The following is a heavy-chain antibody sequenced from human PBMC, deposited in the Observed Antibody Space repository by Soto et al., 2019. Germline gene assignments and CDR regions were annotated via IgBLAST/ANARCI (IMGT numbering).Heavy chain of an antibody. CDR1: GYTFTSYD. D-gene: IGHD6-19*01. CDR3: ARESQWLIDY. J-gene: IGHJ4*02. CDR2: MNTNNGNT. V-gene: IGHV1-8*01. Sequence: QVQLVQSGAEVKKPGASVKVSCKASGYTFTSYDINWVRQATGQGLEWMGWMNTNNGNTGYAQKFKGRVTMTRNTCICTAYMELRSLRSEYAAVYYCARESQWLIDYWCEGTLVTVSA.